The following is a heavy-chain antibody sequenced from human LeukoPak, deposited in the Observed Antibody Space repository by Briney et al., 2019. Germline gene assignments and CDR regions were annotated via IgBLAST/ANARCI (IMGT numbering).Heavy chain of an antibody. Sequence: RPGGSLRLSCAASGFTFSSYWMHWVRQTPGKGLVWVSRINSDGSSTRYADSVRGRFTISRDNAKNTLCLQMNSLRAEDTAVYYCASPFYYGSGGHPFDYWGQGTLVTVSS. J-gene: IGHJ4*02. D-gene: IGHD3-22*01. V-gene: IGHV3-74*01. CDR1: GFTFSSYW. CDR3: ASPFYYGSGGHPFDY. CDR2: INSDGSST.